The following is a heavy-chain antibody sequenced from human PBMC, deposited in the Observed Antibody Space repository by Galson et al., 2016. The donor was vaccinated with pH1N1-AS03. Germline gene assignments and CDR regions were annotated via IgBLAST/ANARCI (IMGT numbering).Heavy chain of an antibody. Sequence: SLRLSCAASGFTISNFGMLWVRQAPGQGLEWVAIISFDGTNKYYADSVKGRFSISRDNSKNTLFLQMSALRAEDTAVYYCANDFNYDFWSGYSCYWGQGALVTVSS. J-gene: IGHJ4*02. CDR1: GFTISNFG. CDR3: ANDFNYDFWSGYSCY. D-gene: IGHD3/OR15-3a*01. V-gene: IGHV3-30*18. CDR2: ISFDGTNK.